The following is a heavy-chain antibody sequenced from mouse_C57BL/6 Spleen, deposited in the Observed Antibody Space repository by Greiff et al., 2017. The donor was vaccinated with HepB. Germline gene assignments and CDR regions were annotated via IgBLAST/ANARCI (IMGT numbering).Heavy chain of an antibody. CDR2: ISDGGSYT. CDR1: GFTFSSYA. V-gene: IGHV5-4*03. J-gene: IGHJ1*03. D-gene: IGHD1-1*01. CDR3: ARAPYYYGSSYGWYFDV. Sequence: EVMLVESGGGLVKPGGSLKLSCAASGFTFSSYAMSWVRQTPEKRLEWVATISDGGSYTYYPDNVKGRFTISRDNAKNNLYLQMSHLKSEDTAMYYCARAPYYYGSSYGWYFDVWGTGTTVTVSS.